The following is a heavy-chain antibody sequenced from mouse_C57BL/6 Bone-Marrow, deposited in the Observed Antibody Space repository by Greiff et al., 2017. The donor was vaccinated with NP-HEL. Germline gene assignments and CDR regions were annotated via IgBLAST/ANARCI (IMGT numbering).Heavy chain of an antibody. D-gene: IGHD2-3*01. CDR1: GYTFTSYW. CDR2: INPSNGGT. Sequence: VKLQQPGTELVKPGASVKLSCKASGYTFTSYWMHWVKQRPGQGLEWIGNINPSNGGTNYNEKFKSKATLTVDKSSSTAYMQLSSLTSEDSAVYYCARAGWLLLWYFDVWGTGTTVTVAS. CDR3: ARAGWLLLWYFDV. J-gene: IGHJ1*03. V-gene: IGHV1-53*01.